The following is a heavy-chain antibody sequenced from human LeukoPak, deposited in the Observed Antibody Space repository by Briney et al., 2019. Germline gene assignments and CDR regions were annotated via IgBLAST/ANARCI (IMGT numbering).Heavy chain of an antibody. V-gene: IGHV1-69*05. CDR3: ARGSVGVLKYNWFDP. D-gene: IGHD1-26*01. CDR2: IIPIFGTA. Sequence: SVKVSCKASGGTFSSYAIGWVRQAPGQGLEWMGGIIPIFGTANYAQKFQGRVTITTDESTSTAYMELSSLRSEDTAVYYCARGSVGVLKYNWFDPWGQGTLVTVSS. CDR1: GGTFSSYA. J-gene: IGHJ5*02.